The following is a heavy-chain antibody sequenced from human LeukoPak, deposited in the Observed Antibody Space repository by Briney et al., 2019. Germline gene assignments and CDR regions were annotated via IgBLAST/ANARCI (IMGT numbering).Heavy chain of an antibody. Sequence: SETLSLTCTVSGVSISSSSYYWGWLRQPPGKGLEWIVSVYYRGSTYYNPSLKSRVTISVDTPENQFSLKLNSVTAANTAVYYCARHPVARDSSDWYTGIDYWGQGTLVTVSS. D-gene: IGHD6-19*01. CDR3: ARHPVARDSSDWYTGIDY. CDR1: GVSISSSSYY. J-gene: IGHJ4*02. V-gene: IGHV4-39*01. CDR2: VYYRGST.